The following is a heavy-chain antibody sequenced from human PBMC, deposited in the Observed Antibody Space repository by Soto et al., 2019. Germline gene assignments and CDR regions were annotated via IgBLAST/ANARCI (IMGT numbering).Heavy chain of an antibody. Sequence: GGSLRLSCAASGFTFDAYSMTWVRQAPGKGLEWVSSITSSSTYTYYAASVKGRFTVSRDNAKNSLFLQMNSLRAEDTAVYYCARFSYGDYTATDYWGQGTLVTVPQ. CDR3: ARFSYGDYTATDY. J-gene: IGHJ4*02. D-gene: IGHD4-17*01. CDR1: GFTFDAYS. V-gene: IGHV3-21*01. CDR2: ITSSSTYT.